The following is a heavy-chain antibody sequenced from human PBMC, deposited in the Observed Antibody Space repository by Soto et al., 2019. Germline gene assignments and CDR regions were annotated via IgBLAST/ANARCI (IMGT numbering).Heavy chain of an antibody. CDR3: ARPNLFGRDYYEGHRTYGMDV. CDR1: GYTFTSYG. D-gene: IGHD3-22*01. J-gene: IGHJ6*02. CDR2: ISAYNGNT. Sequence: ASVKVSCKASGYTFTSYGISWVRQAPGQGLEWMGWISAYNGNTNYAQKLQGRVTMTTDTSTSTAYMELRSLRSDDTAVYYCARPNLFGRDYYEGHRTYGMDVWGQGTTVTVSS. V-gene: IGHV1-18*01.